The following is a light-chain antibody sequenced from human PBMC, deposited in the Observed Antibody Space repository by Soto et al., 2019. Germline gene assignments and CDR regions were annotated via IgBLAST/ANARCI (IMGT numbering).Light chain of an antibody. J-gene: IGLJ1*01. CDR1: SSDIGAYNY. V-gene: IGLV2-8*01. CDR2: EVS. CDR3: SSYTNINTRACV. Sequence: QSVLTQPPSASGSPGQSVTISCTGTSSDIGAYNYVSWFQHHPGKAPKLIIFEVSKRPSGVPDRFSGSKSGTTASLTVSGLQAEDEADYYCSSYTNINTRACVFGTGTKVTVL.